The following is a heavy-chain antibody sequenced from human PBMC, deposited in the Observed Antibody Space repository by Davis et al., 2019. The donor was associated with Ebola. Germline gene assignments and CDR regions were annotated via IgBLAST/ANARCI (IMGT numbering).Heavy chain of an antibody. CDR3: ARGLVGVEVGKTAIFGVANYGMDV. V-gene: IGHV1-2*04. CDR1: GYTFTSYY. J-gene: IGHJ6*02. Sequence: AASVKVSCKASGYTFTSYYMPWVRQAPGQGLEWMGWINPNSGGTNYAQKFQGWVTMTRDTSISTAYMELSRLRSDDTAVYYCARGLVGVEVGKTAIFGVANYGMDVWGQGTTVTVSS. CDR2: INPNSGGT. D-gene: IGHD3-3*01.